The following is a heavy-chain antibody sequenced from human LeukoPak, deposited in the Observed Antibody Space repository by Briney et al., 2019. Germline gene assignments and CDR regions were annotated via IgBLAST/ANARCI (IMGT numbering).Heavy chain of an antibody. D-gene: IGHD2-15*01. Sequence: SGGYLRLSCAASGFTFDAYAMHWVRQAPGKGLEWVSGVSWTSGSIGYADSVKGRFTISRDNAKNSLYLQMNSLRPEDTAFYYCAKDAAQVVGRYYFDYWGQGTLVTVSS. CDR1: GFTFDAYA. V-gene: IGHV3-9*01. CDR3: AKDAAQVVGRYYFDY. J-gene: IGHJ4*02. CDR2: VSWTSGSI.